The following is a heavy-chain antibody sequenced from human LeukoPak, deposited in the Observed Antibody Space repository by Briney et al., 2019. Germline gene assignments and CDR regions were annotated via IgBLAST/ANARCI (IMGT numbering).Heavy chain of an antibody. V-gene: IGHV4-4*02. J-gene: IGHJ5*02. CDR1: GDSINSLDL. CDR2: MYLSGTT. D-gene: IGHD2-2*01. Sequence: SGTLSLTCTVSGDSINSLDLWSWVRQPPGKGLEWIGEMYLSGTTHSNPSVKSRVTISIDKSKNQFFLNLSSVTAADTAVYYCARVTLIVVVAWFDPWGQGTLVTVSS. CDR3: ARVTLIVVVAWFDP.